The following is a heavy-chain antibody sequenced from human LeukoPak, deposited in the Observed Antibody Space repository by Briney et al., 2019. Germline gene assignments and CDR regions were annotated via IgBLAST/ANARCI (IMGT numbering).Heavy chain of an antibody. CDR1: GGTFSSYA. V-gene: IGHV1-69*04. CDR2: IIPILGIA. Sequence: RASVKVSCKASGGTFSSYAISWVRQAPGQGLEWMGRIIPILGIANYAQKFQGRVTITADKSTSTAYMELSSLRSEDTAVYYCARDRAPSGWYFDLWGRGTLVTVSS. CDR3: ARDRAPSGWYFDL. D-gene: IGHD5-24*01. J-gene: IGHJ2*01.